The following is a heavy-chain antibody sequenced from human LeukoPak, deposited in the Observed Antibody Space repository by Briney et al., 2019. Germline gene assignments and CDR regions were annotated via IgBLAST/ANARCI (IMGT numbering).Heavy chain of an antibody. CDR1: GFSVSTNY. J-gene: IGHJ4*02. CDR3: ARDLYSSSRNNFDY. Sequence: GGSLRLSCAASGFSVSTNYMSWVRQAPGKGLEWVSFIYSGGSTYYADSVKGRFTITRDNSKSTLYLQMNSLRAEDSAVYYCARDLYSSSRNNFDYWGQGTLVTVSS. D-gene: IGHD6-13*01. V-gene: IGHV3-53*01. CDR2: IYSGGST.